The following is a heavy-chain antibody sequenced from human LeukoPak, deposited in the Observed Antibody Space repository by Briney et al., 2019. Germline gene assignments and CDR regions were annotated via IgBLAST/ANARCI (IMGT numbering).Heavy chain of an antibody. CDR3: ARESYYDSSGFDY. CDR2: INTDGSTT. J-gene: IGHJ4*02. CDR1: GFTIRSYW. D-gene: IGHD3-22*01. Sequence: PGGSLRLSCAASGFTIRSYWLHWVRQAPGKGLVWVSRINTDGSTTDYADSVKGRFTISRDNAKNTLYLQVNSLGAEDTAVYYCARESYYDSSGFDYWGQGTLVTVSS. V-gene: IGHV3-74*01.